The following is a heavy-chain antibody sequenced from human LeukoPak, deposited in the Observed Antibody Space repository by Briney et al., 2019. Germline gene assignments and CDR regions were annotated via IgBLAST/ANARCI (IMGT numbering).Heavy chain of an antibody. CDR3: ASGGGVRYFDWLLSLNAFDI. CDR1: GFTFSSYA. J-gene: IGHJ3*02. Sequence: GGSLRLSCAASGFTFSSYAMHWVRQAPGKGLEWVAVISYDGSNKYYADSVKGRFTISRDNSKNTLYLQMNSLRSEDTAVYYCASGGGVRYFDWLLSLNAFDIWGQGTMVTVSS. V-gene: IGHV3-30-3*01. CDR2: ISYDGSNK. D-gene: IGHD3-9*01.